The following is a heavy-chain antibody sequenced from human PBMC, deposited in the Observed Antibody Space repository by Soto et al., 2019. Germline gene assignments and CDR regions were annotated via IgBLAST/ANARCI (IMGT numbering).Heavy chain of an antibody. CDR2: IKSKTDGGTT. CDR1: GFTFSNAW. V-gene: IGHV3-15*01. CDR3: IQGGFYYVDY. Sequence: EVQLVESGGGLVKPGGSLRLSCAASGFTFSNAWMSWVRQAPGKGLEWVGRIKSKTDGGTTDYAAPVKGRFTISRDDSKNTLFLQMNSLKTEDTAMYYCIQGGFYYVDYWGQGTPVTVSS. J-gene: IGHJ4*02. D-gene: IGHD3-3*01.